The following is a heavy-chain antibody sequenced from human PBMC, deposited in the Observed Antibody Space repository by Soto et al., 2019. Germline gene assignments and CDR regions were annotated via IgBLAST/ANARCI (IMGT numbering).Heavy chain of an antibody. Sequence: QITLKESGPTLVKPTQTLTLTCTFSGFSGSTSGVGVGWIRQPPGKALEWLALIYWDDDKRYSPSLKSRLTITKDTSKNQVVLTMNNMDPGDTATYYCAYGDYVGNWFDPWGQGTLVTVSS. CDR1: GFSGSTSGVG. CDR2: IYWDDDK. D-gene: IGHD4-17*01. V-gene: IGHV2-5*02. J-gene: IGHJ5*02. CDR3: AYGDYVGNWFDP.